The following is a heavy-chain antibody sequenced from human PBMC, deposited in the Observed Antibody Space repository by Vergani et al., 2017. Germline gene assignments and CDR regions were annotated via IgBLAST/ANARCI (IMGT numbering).Heavy chain of an antibody. Sequence: QVQLVQSGAEVKKPGASVRVSCKASGFTFTSYHIHWVRQAPGQGLDWLGRIDPNSVDTRYSQRFQDRVTITRDTSIKTAYMEMTRLRPDDTAIYYCARVSVGCSRTNCFADHWGQGTLVTVSS. CDR2: IDPNSVDT. J-gene: IGHJ4*02. CDR1: GFTFTSYH. V-gene: IGHV1-2*06. D-gene: IGHD2-2*01. CDR3: ARVSVGCSRTNCFADH.